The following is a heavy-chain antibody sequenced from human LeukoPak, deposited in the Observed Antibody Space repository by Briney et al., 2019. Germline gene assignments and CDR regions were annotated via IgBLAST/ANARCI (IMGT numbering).Heavy chain of an antibody. V-gene: IGHV5-51*01. Sequence: GESLKISCKASGYSFTSYWIGWVRQMPGKGLGWMGIIYPDDSETNYSPSFQGHVSMSVDKSITTAYLQWSSLKASDTAMYYCARLSPFVVVPAAPQGWFDPWGQGTLVTVSS. CDR3: ARLSPFVVVPAAPQGWFDP. CDR2: IYPDDSET. D-gene: IGHD2-2*01. J-gene: IGHJ5*02. CDR1: GYSFTSYW.